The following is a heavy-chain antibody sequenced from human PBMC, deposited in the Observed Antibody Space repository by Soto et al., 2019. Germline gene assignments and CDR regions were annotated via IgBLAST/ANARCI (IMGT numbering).Heavy chain of an antibody. CDR2: ISYDGSNK. D-gene: IGHD2-2*01. J-gene: IGHJ6*02. Sequence: GESLKISCAASGFTFSSYAMHWVRQAPGKGLEWVAVISYDGSNKYYADSVKGRFTISRDNSKNTLYLQMNSLRAEDTAVYYCARELGDCSSTSCHQNPSYYGMDVWGQGTTVTVSS. V-gene: IGHV3-30-3*01. CDR1: GFTFSSYA. CDR3: ARELGDCSSTSCHQNPSYYGMDV.